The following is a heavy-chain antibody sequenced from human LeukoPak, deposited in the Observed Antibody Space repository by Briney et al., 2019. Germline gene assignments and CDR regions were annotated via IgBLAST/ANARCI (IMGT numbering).Heavy chain of an antibody. CDR3: ARSFLDQRSSWADS. D-gene: IGHD6-13*01. CDR1: GFTFSNYW. V-gene: IGHV3-74*01. CDR2: IDSDGITT. Sequence: PGGSLRLSCAASGFTFSNYWMYWVRQAPGKGLVWVSRIDSDGITTNYADSVKGRFTTSRDNAKNTLYPQMSSLRAEDTAVYYCARSFLDQRSSWADSWGQGTLVTVSS. J-gene: IGHJ4*02.